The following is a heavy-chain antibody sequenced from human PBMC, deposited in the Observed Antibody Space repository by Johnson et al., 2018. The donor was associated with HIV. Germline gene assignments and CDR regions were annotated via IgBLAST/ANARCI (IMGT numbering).Heavy chain of an antibody. CDR1: GFTFSSYG. Sequence: QVQLVESGGGLVQPGRSLRLSCAASGFTFSSYGMHWVRQAPGKGLEWVAVISYDGSNKYYADSVKGRFTISRDNSKNTLYLQMNSLRAEDTAVYYCAKEGRYVEGAFDIWGQGTMVTVSS. CDR2: ISYDGSNK. J-gene: IGHJ3*02. V-gene: IGHV3-30*18. D-gene: IGHD5-12*01. CDR3: AKEGRYVEGAFDI.